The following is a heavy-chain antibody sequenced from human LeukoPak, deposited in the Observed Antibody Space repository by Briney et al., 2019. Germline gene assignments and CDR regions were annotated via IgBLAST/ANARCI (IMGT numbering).Heavy chain of an antibody. CDR3: ARDLVPAPKDERRDY. D-gene: IGHD6-6*01. Sequence: SVKVSCKASGGTFSSYAISWVRQAPGQGLEWMGGIIPIFGTANYAQKFQGRVTITADESTSTAYMELSSLRSEDTAVYYCARDLVPAPKDERRDYWGQGTLVTVSS. CDR1: GGTFSSYA. CDR2: IIPIFGTA. J-gene: IGHJ4*02. V-gene: IGHV1-69*13.